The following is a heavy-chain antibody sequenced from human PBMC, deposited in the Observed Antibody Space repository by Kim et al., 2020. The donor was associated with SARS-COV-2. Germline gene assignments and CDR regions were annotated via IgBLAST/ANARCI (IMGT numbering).Heavy chain of an antibody. J-gene: IGHJ4*02. CDR1: GFTFSSYG. CDR2: ISYDGSNK. D-gene: IGHD4-17*01. Sequence: GGSLRLSCAASGFTFSSYGMHWVRQAPGKGLEWVAVISYDGSNKYYADSVKGRFTISRDNSKNTLYLQMNSLRAEDTAVYYCAKFRSGDYGGSFDYWGQG. CDR3: AKFRSGDYGGSFDY. V-gene: IGHV3-30*18.